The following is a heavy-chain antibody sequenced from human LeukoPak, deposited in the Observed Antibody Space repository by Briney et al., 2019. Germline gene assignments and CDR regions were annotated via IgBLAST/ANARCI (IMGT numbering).Heavy chain of an antibody. CDR2: ISGSGGST. V-gene: IGHV3-23*01. J-gene: IGHJ4*02. Sequence: GGSLRLSCAASGFTFSSYGMSWVRQAPGKGLEWVSAISGSGGSTYYADSVKGRFTISRDNAKNSLYLQMNSLRAEDTAVYYCARFALKTPPTDWGQGTLVTVSS. CDR1: GFTFSSYG. CDR3: ARFALKTPPTD.